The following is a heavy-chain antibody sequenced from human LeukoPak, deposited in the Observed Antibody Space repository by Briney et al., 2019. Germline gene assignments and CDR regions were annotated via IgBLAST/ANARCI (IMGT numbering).Heavy chain of an antibody. CDR1: GGSITNTNYY. CDR2: VYHSGIT. CDR3: ARDGDWFDP. Sequence: PSETLSLTCTVSGGSITNTNYYWAWIRQPPGEGLEWIGSVYHSGITYYTPSLKSRVSISVDTSKNQHSLKVTSVTAADTAVYYCARDGDWFDPWGQETLVTVSS. V-gene: IGHV4-39*07. J-gene: IGHJ5*02. D-gene: IGHD3-10*01.